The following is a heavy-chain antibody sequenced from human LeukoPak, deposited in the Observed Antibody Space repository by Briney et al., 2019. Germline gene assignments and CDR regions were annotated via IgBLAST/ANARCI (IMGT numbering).Heavy chain of an antibody. J-gene: IGHJ4*02. D-gene: IGHD4/OR15-4a*01. CDR2: LYSDCYT. CDR1: GFTVITND. CDR3: ARGVESLGANTLAY. V-gene: IGHV3-53*01. Sequence: GGSLRLSCSASGFTVITNDMTWFRQAPAKGREWVSGLYSDCYTKYADSVQGRFTISRDNSKNTLYLEMNSLSPDDTAVYYCARGVESLGANTLAYWGQGTLVTVSS.